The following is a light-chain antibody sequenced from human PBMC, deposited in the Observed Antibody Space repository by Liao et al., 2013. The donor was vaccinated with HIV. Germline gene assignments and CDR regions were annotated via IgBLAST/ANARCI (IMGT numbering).Light chain of an antibody. CDR3: YSAADNSWV. V-gene: IGLV3-27*01. CDR1: ALPKLY. Sequence: SYELTQPPSVSVSPGQTARITCSGYALPKLYAYWYQQKPGQYPPVLVIYKDTERPSGIPERFSGSSSGTTVTLTISGAQVEDEADYYCYSAADNSWVFGGGTKLTVL. J-gene: IGLJ3*02. CDR2: KDT.